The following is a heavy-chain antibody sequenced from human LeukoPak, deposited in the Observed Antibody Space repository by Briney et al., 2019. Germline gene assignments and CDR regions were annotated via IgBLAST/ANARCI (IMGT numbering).Heavy chain of an antibody. Sequence: GESLKISCMGSGYSFTNYWIGWVRQMPGKGLEWMGIISPGDSDIRYSPSFEGQVTISAAKSISTAYLQWSSLKASDTAMFYCARLRQYSSSPYWYFDVWGRDTLVTVSS. CDR2: ISPGDSDI. V-gene: IGHV5-51*01. D-gene: IGHD6-6*01. CDR1: GYSFTNYW. J-gene: IGHJ2*01. CDR3: ARLRQYSSSPYWYFDV.